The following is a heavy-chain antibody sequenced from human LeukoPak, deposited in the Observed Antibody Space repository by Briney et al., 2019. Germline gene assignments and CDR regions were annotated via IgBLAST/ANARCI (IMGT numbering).Heavy chain of an antibody. CDR3: ARLTTVVTGFDY. Sequence: PSETLSLTCAVYGGSFSGYYWSWIRQPPGKGLEWIGEINHSGSTNYNPSLKSRVTISVDTSKNQFSLKLSSVTAADTAVYYCARLTTVVTGFDYWGQGTLVTVSS. J-gene: IGHJ4*02. D-gene: IGHD4-17*01. V-gene: IGHV4-34*01. CDR1: GGSFSGYY. CDR2: INHSGST.